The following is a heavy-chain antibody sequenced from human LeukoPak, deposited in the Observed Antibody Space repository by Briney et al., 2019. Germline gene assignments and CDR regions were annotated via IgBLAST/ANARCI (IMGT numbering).Heavy chain of an antibody. D-gene: IGHD1-14*01. J-gene: IGHJ4*02. CDR3: ARATAENAH. Sequence: ASVKVSCTASGSTFTGYYMHWVRQAPGQGLEWMGWINPKTGSTSYAQKFQGSVTMTRDTSISTVNMELGRLTSDDTAVYYCARATAENAHWGQGTLVTVSS. V-gene: IGHV1-2*02. CDR1: GSTFTGYY. CDR2: INPKTGST.